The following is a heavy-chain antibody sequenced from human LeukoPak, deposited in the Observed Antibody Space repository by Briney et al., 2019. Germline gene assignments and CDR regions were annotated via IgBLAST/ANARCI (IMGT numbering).Heavy chain of an antibody. J-gene: IGHJ4*02. CDR1: GGSTSSSNW. CDR3: ARGRGSSGWSPYYFDY. V-gene: IGHV4-4*02. D-gene: IGHD6-19*01. CDR2: IYHSGST. Sequence: SETLSLTCAVSGGSTSSSNWWSWVRQPPGKGLEWIGEIYHSGSTNYNPSLKSRVTISVDKSKNQFSLKLSSVTAADTAVYYCARGRGSSGWSPYYFDYWGQGTLVTVSS.